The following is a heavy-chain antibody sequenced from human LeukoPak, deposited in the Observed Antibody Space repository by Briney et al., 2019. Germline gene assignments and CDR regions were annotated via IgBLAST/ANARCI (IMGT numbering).Heavy chain of an antibody. V-gene: IGHV1-8*02. J-gene: IGHJ6*02. CDR2: MNPNSGNT. CDR1: GYTFTSYD. CDR3: ARVSGDRYCSGGSCYYYGMDV. D-gene: IGHD2-15*01. Sequence: GASVKVSCKASGYTFTSYDINWVRQATGQGLEWMGWMNPNSGNTGYAQKFQGRVTMTRNTSISTAYMELSSLRSEDTAVYYCARVSGDRYCSGGSCYYYGMDVWGQGTTVTVSS.